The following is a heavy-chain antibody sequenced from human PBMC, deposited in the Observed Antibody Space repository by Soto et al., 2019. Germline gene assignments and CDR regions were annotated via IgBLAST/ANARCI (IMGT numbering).Heavy chain of an antibody. CDR3: ARSQGSSTSLEIYYYYYYGMDV. Sequence: QVQLVQSGAEVKKPGSSVKVSCKASGGTFSSYAISWVRQAPGQGLEWMGGIIPISDTTNYAQKFQGRVTITADESPSTAYMELSSLRSEDTAVYYCARSQGSSTSLEIYYYYYYGMDVWGLGTTVTVSS. CDR1: GGTFSSYA. J-gene: IGHJ6*02. CDR2: IIPISDTT. D-gene: IGHD2-2*01. V-gene: IGHV1-69*01.